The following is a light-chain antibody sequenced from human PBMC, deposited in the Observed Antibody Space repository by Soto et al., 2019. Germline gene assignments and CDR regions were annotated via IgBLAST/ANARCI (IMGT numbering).Light chain of an antibody. CDR3: ASYGGRDDMI. Sequence: QSALTQPPSASASPGQSVTISCTGTSSDVGGYNYVSWYQQRPGKAPKLMIYEVSQRPSGVPDRFSGSKSGNTATLTVSGLQAEDEADYYCASYGGRDDMIFGGGTKLTVL. J-gene: IGLJ2*01. V-gene: IGLV2-8*01. CDR1: SSDVGGYNY. CDR2: EVS.